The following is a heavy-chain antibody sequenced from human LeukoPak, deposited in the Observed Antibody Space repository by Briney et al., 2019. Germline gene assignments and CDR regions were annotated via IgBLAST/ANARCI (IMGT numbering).Heavy chain of an antibody. V-gene: IGHV3-30*19. CDR2: ISYDGSNK. Sequence: GGALRLSCAASGFTFSNYGMHWVRRAPGKGLEWVAVISYDGSNKYYADSVKGRFTISRDNSKNTLYLQMNSLRAEDTAVYYCARDGGAVVVPAARSPVAYWGQGTLVTVSS. D-gene: IGHD2-2*01. J-gene: IGHJ4*02. CDR1: GFTFSNYG. CDR3: ARDGGAVVVPAARSPVAY.